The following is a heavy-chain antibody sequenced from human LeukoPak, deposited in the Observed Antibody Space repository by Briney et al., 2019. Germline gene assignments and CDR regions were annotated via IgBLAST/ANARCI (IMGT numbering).Heavy chain of an antibody. CDR2: ISYDGSNK. V-gene: IGHV3-30*18. J-gene: IGHJ6*02. CDR3: AKDLVTAIRNYYYGMDV. Sequence: GGSLRLSCAASGFTFSSYGMHWVRQAPGKGLEWVAIISYDGSNKYYADSVKGRFTISRDNSKNTLYLQMNSLRAEDTAVYYCAKDLVTAIRNYYYGMDVWGQGTTVTVSS. D-gene: IGHD2-21*02. CDR1: GFTFSSYG.